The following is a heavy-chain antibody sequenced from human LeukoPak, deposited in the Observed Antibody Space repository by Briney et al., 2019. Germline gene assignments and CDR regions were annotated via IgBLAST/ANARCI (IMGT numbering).Heavy chain of an antibody. CDR3: AKINRDGMDV. CDR2: ISGSGGST. Sequence: PGGSLRLSCAASGFSFSTYAMYWVRQAPGKGLEWVSGISGSGGSTYYADSVKGRFTISRDSSKNTLYLQMNSLRAEDTALYYCAKINRDGMDVWGQGTTVTVSS. CDR1: GFSFSTYA. J-gene: IGHJ6*02. V-gene: IGHV3-23*01.